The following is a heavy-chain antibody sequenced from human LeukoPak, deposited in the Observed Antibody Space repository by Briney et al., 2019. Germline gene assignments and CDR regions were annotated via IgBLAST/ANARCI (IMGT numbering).Heavy chain of an antibody. J-gene: IGHJ4*02. CDR1: GGSISSYY. Sequence: SGTLSLTCTVSGGSISSYYWSWIRQPPGKGLEWIGNIYDSGSTNYNPSLKSRVTISVDTSKNQCSLKLSSVTAADTAVYYCARQSISGSSLSYFDYWGQGTLVNVSS. V-gene: IGHV4-59*01. D-gene: IGHD3-22*01. CDR3: ARQSISGSSLSYFDY. CDR2: IYDSGST.